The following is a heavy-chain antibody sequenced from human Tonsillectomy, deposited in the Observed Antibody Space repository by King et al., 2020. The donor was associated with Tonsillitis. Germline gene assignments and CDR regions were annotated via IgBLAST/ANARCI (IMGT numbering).Heavy chain of an antibody. CDR1: GFTFDDYA. Sequence: QLVQSGGGLVQPGRSLRLSCAASGFTFDDYAMHWVRQAPGKGLELVSGIICNSGSIGYSDSVKGRFTISRENAKNSLYLQMNSLRAEDTALYYCAKDIKWELLWFGELLYPDAFDIWGQGTMVTVSS. CDR3: AKDIKWELLWFGELLYPDAFDI. J-gene: IGHJ3*02. CDR2: IICNSGSI. D-gene: IGHD3-10*01. V-gene: IGHV3-9*01.